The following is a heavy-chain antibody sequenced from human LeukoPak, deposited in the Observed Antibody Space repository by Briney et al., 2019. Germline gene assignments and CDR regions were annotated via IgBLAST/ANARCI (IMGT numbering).Heavy chain of an antibody. CDR1: GFTFSSYG. V-gene: IGHV3-15*01. J-gene: IGHJ4*02. Sequence: PGGSLKLSCAASGFTFSSYGMHWVRQAPGKGLEWVGRIKSKTDGGTTDYAAPVKGRFTISRDDSKNTLYLQMNSLKTEDTAVYYCTTKSATIYYFDYWGQGTLVTVSS. CDR2: IKSKTDGGTT. CDR3: TTKSATIYYFDY. D-gene: IGHD5-12*01.